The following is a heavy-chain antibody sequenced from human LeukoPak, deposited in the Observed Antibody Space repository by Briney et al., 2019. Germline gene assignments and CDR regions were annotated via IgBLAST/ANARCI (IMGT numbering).Heavy chain of an antibody. Sequence: SETLSLTCAVSGGSISSGGYSWGWIRQPPGKGLEWIGYIYQSGSSYCNPSLKSRVTISVDRSKNQFSLKLSSVTAADTAVYYCARYDFWSGYDVWGQGTTVTVSS. CDR1: GGSISSGGYS. D-gene: IGHD3-3*01. V-gene: IGHV4-30-2*01. CDR2: IYQSGSS. J-gene: IGHJ6*02. CDR3: ARYDFWSGYDV.